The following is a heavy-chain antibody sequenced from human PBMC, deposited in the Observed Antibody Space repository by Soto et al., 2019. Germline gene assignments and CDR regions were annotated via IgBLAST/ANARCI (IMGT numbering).Heavy chain of an antibody. CDR2: ISGSGGST. CDR3: AKLAPDRSRWYYYGMDV. V-gene: IGHV3-23*01. D-gene: IGHD6-13*01. Sequence: GGSLRLSRAAPGFTFSSYAMSWVRQAPGKGLEWVSAISGSGGSTYYADSVKGRFTISRDNSKNTLYLQMNSLRAEDTAVYYCAKLAPDRSRWYYYGMDVWGQGTTATVSS. CDR1: GFTFSSYA. J-gene: IGHJ6*02.